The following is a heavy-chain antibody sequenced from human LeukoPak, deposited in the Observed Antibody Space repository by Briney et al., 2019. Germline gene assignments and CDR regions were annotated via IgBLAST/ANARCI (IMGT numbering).Heavy chain of an antibody. V-gene: IGHV3-21*01. D-gene: IGHD3-22*01. CDR3: VRLRRNSDTTGFYYYYDF. Sequence: GSLRLSCAASGYTFSSYSINWVRQAPGKGLEWVSSISVRSNYIYYADSVRGRFRISRDDARDSLYLQMNSLRAEDTAVYYCVRLRRNSDTTGFYYYYDFWGQGTLVTVSS. CDR1: GYTFSSYS. CDR2: ISVRSNYI. J-gene: IGHJ4*02.